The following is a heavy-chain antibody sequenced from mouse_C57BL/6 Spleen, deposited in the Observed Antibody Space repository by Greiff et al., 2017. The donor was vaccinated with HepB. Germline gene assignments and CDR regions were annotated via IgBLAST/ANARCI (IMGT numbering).Heavy chain of an antibody. V-gene: IGHV1-54*01. CDR3: AREDSSLYYAMDY. Sequence: VKLQESGAELVRPGTSVKVSCKASGYAFTNYLIEWVKQRPGQGLEWIGVINPGSGGTNYNEKFKGKATLTADKSSSTAYMQLSSLTSEDSAVYFCAREDSSLYYAMDYWGQGTSVTVSS. J-gene: IGHJ4*01. CDR2: INPGSGGT. CDR1: GYAFTNYL. D-gene: IGHD3-2*01.